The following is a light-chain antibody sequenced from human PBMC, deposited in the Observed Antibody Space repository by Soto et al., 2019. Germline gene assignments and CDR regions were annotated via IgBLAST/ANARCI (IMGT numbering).Light chain of an antibody. V-gene: IGLV2-14*01. CDR3: SSYKSSSSYV. CDR2: TVS. Sequence: QSALTQPASVSGSPGQSITISCTGTSSDVGGYKYVSWYQQHPGKAPKLLIYTVSNRPSGVSSRFSGSKSGNTASLTISGLQAEDEADYYCSSYKSSSSYVFGTGTKVTV. CDR1: SSDVGGYKY. J-gene: IGLJ1*01.